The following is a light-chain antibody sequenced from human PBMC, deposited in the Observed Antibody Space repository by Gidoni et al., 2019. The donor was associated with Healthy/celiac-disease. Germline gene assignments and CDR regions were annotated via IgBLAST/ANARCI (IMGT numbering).Light chain of an antibody. CDR3: CSYAGSYPVV. V-gene: IGLV2-11*01. Sequence: QSALTQPRSVSGSPGPSVTISCTGTSSDVGGYNYVSWYQQHPGKAPKLMIYDVSKRPSGVPDRFSGSKSGNTAPLTISGLQAEDEADYYCCSYAGSYPVVFGGGTKLTGL. CDR1: SSDVGGYNY. J-gene: IGLJ2*01. CDR2: DVS.